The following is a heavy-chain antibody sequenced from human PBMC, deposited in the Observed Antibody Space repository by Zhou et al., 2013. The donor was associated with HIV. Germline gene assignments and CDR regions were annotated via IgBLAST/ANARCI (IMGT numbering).Heavy chain of an antibody. D-gene: IGHD6-13*01. V-gene: IGHV1-69*05. CDR1: GGTFSTYS. CDR3: ARGVTSSWSRYVPKNYFYYHMAV. Sequence: QVQLVQSGAEVKTPGSSVKVSCEVSGGTFSTYSLSWVRQVPGQGPEWMGGIIPLSGTAHYAQKFQGRVTITTDESMGAVYMQLGSLRSDDTAVYYCARGVTSSWSRYVPKNYFYYHMAVVGQGTSVSVSS. CDR2: IIPLSGTA. J-gene: IGHJ6*01.